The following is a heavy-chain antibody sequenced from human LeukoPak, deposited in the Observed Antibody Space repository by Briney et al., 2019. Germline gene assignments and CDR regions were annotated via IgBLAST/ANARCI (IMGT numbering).Heavy chain of an antibody. CDR3: TRGYWFDS. J-gene: IGHJ5*01. Sequence: GGSLRLSCTTSGFIFSSSTMNWVRQAPGKGLEWVSTISTSSSYIYYADSVRGRFTISRDNAKSSFYLQMNSLRAEGTAVYYCTRGYWFDSWGQGILVTVSS. CDR2: ISTSSSYI. V-gene: IGHV3-21*01. CDR1: GFIFSSST.